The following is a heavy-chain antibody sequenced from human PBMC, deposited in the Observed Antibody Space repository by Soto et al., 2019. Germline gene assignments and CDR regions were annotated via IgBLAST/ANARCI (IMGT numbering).Heavy chain of an antibody. Sequence: APVKVSCKASGYRFTRYCISWVRQAPGQGLEWLGWISAYDDNTKYAQTLQGRVSMSTDTSTNTAYMELRSLRSDDTAMYYCARGGYYDSSGSRNYHYYGMNVWG. CDR2: ISAYDDNT. CDR3: ARGGYYDSSGSRNYHYYGMNV. D-gene: IGHD3-22*01. CDR1: GYRFTRYC. V-gene: IGHV1-18*01. J-gene: IGHJ6*02.